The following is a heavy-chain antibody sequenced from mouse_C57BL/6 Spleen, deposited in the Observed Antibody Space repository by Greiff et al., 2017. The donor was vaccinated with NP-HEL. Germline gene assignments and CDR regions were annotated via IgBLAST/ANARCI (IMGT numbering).Heavy chain of an antibody. V-gene: IGHV1-64*01. CDR2: IHPNSGST. CDR1: GYTFTSYW. D-gene: IGHD2-5*01. CDR3: ARGYSNFYWYFDV. J-gene: IGHJ1*03. Sequence: QVQLQQPGAELVKPGASVKLSCKASGYTFTSYWMHWVKQRPGQGLAWIGMIHPNSGSTNYNEKFKSKATLTVDKSSSTAYMQLSSLTSEDSAVYYCARGYSNFYWYFDVWGTGTTVTVSS.